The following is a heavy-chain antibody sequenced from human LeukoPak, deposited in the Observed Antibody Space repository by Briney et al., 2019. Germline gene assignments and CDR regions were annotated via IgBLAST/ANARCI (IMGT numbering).Heavy chain of an antibody. D-gene: IGHD3-16*01. J-gene: IGHJ4*02. Sequence: SETLSLTCTVSGGSISNYWSWIRQPPGKGLEWIGYIYSSGSTNFNPSLKSRVTISLDTSKNQFSLNLSSVTAADTAVYYCARWGSLAAARFDYWGQGTLVTVSS. V-gene: IGHV4-59*01. CDR1: GGSISNY. CDR2: IYSSGST. CDR3: ARWGSLAAARFDY.